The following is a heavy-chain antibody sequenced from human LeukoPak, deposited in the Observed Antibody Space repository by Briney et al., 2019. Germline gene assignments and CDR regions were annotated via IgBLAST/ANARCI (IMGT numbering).Heavy chain of an antibody. D-gene: IGHD2-15*01. J-gene: IGHJ6*03. CDR3: AKNGDRGAYCSGGSCYPYYYYYMDV. CDR1: GFTLSSYA. Sequence: GGSLRLSCAASGFTLSSYAMSWVRQGPGKGLEWVSAISVSGNTYHADSVKGRFTISRDNSKNTLYLQMNSLRAEDTAVYYCAKNGDRGAYCSGGSCYPYYYYYMDVWGKGTTVTISS. V-gene: IGHV3-23*01. CDR2: ISVSGNT.